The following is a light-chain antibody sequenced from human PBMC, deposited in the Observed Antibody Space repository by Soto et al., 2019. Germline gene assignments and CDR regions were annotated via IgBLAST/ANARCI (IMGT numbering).Light chain of an antibody. V-gene: IGKV1-9*01. Sequence: DIQLTQSRSFLSASVGDRVTITCRASQGISNYLAWYQQRPGKAPKLLIYAASTLQTGVPSRFSGSGSGTEFTLTISSLQPEDFATYHCQQLTSYPRSTFGQGTRLEIK. J-gene: IGKJ5*01. CDR1: QGISNY. CDR2: AAS. CDR3: QQLTSYPRST.